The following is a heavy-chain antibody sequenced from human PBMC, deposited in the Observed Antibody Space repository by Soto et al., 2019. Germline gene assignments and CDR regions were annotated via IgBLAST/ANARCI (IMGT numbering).Heavy chain of an antibody. Sequence: QLQQWGAGPLRPLETLSLTCGVSGGSFGGYYWAWIRQSPEKGLEWISEINDRGSVNYNPSLKSRVSISVDTSKSHYSLTLRSVTAADTAIYYCARESHDILTGPPWVWYFDLWGRGTLVTVSS. D-gene: IGHD3-9*01. CDR3: ARESHDILTGPPWVWYFDL. CDR2: INDRGSV. CDR1: GGSFGGYY. J-gene: IGHJ2*01. V-gene: IGHV4-34*02.